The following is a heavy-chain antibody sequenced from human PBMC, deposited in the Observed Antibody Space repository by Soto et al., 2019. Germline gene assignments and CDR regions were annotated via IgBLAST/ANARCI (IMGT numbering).Heavy chain of an antibody. CDR2: ISSNGGST. CDR1: GFTFSSYA. Sequence: TGGSLRLSCSASGFTFSSYAMHWVRQAPGKGLEYVSAISSNGGSTYYADSVKGRFTISRDNSKNTLYLQMNSLRAEDTAVYYCARARPDIKKTRYYYDSSGYLDYWGQGTLVTVSS. CDR3: ARARPDIKKTRYYYDSSGYLDY. D-gene: IGHD3-22*01. V-gene: IGHV3-64*04. J-gene: IGHJ4*02.